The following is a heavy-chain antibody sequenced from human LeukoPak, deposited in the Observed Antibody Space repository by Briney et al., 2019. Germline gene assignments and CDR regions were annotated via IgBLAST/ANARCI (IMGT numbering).Heavy chain of an antibody. V-gene: IGHV4-30-4*01. CDR1: GGSISSADYY. CDR3: ARAAWFGEPMTFDP. J-gene: IGHJ5*02. CDR2: IYYNGST. D-gene: IGHD3-10*01. Sequence: SETLSLTCTVSGGSISSADYYWSWIRQPPGKGLESIGYIYYNGSTYYNSSLKSRVTISVDTSKNQFSLKLSSVTAADTAVYYCARAAWFGEPMTFDPWGQGTLVTVSS.